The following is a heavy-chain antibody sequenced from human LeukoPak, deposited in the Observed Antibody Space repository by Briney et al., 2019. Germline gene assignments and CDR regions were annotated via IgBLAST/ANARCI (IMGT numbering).Heavy chain of an antibody. Sequence: PGGSLRLSCAASGFTFNNAWMNWVRQAPGTGLEWVANIKQDGSDRNYVTSVRGRFTISRDNAESSLFLQMNSLRAEDTAVYYCVRNLAVAGTCFDSWGQGTLVTVSS. CDR3: VRNLAVAGTCFDS. D-gene: IGHD6-19*01. V-gene: IGHV3-7*03. J-gene: IGHJ4*02. CDR1: GFTFNNAW. CDR2: IKQDGSDR.